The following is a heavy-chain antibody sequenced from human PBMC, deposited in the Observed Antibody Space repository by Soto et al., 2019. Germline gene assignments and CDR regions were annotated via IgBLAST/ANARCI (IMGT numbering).Heavy chain of an antibody. CDR2: IWYDGSNK. D-gene: IGHD6-13*01. V-gene: IGHV3-33*01. J-gene: IGHJ6*02. CDR3: ARDFAWYSMGYYYGMDV. Sequence: GGSLRLSCAASGFTFSSYGMHWVRQAPGKGLEWVAVIWYDGSNKYYADSVKGRFTISRDNAKNSLYLQMNSLRDEDTAVYYCARDFAWYSMGYYYGMDVWGQGTTVTVSS. CDR1: GFTFSSYG.